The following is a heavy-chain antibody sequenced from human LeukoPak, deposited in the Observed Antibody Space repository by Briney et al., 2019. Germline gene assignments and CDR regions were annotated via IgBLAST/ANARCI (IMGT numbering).Heavy chain of an antibody. CDR1: NGAMSTYY. D-gene: IGHD3-16*02. J-gene: IGHJ4*02. CDR2: IHYSGRT. V-gene: IGHV4-59*01. Sequence: SATLSLTCTVSNGAMSTYYWNWIRQSPEKGLEWIGYIHYSGRTNYNPSLKSRLSMSIDTSKNQFSLNLSSVTAADTAVYFCAKTPDLQLSFPQFDSWGQGTLVTVSS. CDR3: AKTPDLQLSFPQFDS.